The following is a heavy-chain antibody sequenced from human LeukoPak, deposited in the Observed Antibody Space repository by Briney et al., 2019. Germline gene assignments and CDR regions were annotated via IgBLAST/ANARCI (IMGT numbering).Heavy chain of an antibody. CDR2: FYYSGNT. V-gene: IGHV4-39*01. CDR1: GGSISSSSYY. CDR3: ARTAGVAVAGSRQYFDY. D-gene: IGHD6-19*01. Sequence: SETLSLTCTVSGGSISSSSYYWGWIRQPPGKGLEWIGSFYYSGNTYYNPSLKSRVTISVDTSKNEFSLKLRSVTAADTAVYYCARTAGVAVAGSRQYFDYWGQGTLVTVSS. J-gene: IGHJ4*02.